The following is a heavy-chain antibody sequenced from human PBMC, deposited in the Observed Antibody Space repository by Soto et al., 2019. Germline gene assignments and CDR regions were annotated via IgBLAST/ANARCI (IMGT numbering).Heavy chain of an antibody. Sequence: SETLSLTCTVSGGSISSGDYYWSWIRQPPGKGLEWIGYIYYSGSTYYNPSLKSRVTISVDTSKNQFSLKLSSVTAADTAVYYCARGRWDSSSLYYYGMDVWGQGTTVTVSS. CDR1: GGSISSGDYY. CDR3: ARGRWDSSSLYYYGMDV. J-gene: IGHJ6*02. V-gene: IGHV4-30-4*01. D-gene: IGHD6-6*01. CDR2: IYYSGST.